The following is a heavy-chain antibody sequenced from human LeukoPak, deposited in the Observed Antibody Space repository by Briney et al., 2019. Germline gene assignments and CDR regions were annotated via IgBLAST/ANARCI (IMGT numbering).Heavy chain of an antibody. CDR2: VYYSGST. V-gene: IGHV4-39*07. CDR1: GGSISSSRYY. Sequence: PSETLSLTYIVSGGSISSSRYYWGWLRQPPGKGLEWIGTVYYSGSTYYNPSLKSRVTISVDTSKNQFSLKLSSVTAADTAVYYCARLSPLTGAYYYMDVWGKGTTVTVSS. D-gene: IGHD7-27*01. J-gene: IGHJ6*03. CDR3: ARLSPLTGAYYYMDV.